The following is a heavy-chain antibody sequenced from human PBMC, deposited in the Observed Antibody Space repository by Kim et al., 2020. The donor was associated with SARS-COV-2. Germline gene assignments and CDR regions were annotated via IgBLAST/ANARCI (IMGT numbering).Heavy chain of an antibody. CDR1: GGSVSSGSYY. D-gene: IGHD6-13*01. V-gene: IGHV4-61*01. CDR2: IYYSGST. J-gene: IGHJ5*02. Sequence: SETLSLTCTVSGGSVSSGSYYWSWIRQPPGKGLEWIGYIYYSGSTNYNPSLKSRVTISVDTSKNQFSLKLSSVTAADTAVYYCARIQPTGGSWSKSRWFDPWGQGTLVTVSS. CDR3: ARIQPTGGSWSKSRWFDP.